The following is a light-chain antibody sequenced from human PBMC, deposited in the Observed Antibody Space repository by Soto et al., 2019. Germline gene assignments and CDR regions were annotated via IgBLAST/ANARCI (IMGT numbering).Light chain of an antibody. CDR3: ASYTTSSTYV. J-gene: IGLJ1*01. V-gene: IGLV2-14*01. CDR2: DVS. CDR1: SSVVGGYSY. Sequence: VLTQPASVSGSPGQSIAISCTGTSSVVGGYSYVSWYQQQPGKASKLVISDVSNRPSGVSDRFSGSKSGNTASLTISGLQTEDEADYYCASYTTSSTYVFGTGTKVTVL.